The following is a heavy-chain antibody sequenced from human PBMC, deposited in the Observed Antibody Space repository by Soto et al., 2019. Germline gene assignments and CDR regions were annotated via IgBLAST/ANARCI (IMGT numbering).Heavy chain of an antibody. CDR3: ARLGEGYSGYDFARPLDY. CDR1: GGTFSSYT. V-gene: IGHV1-69*02. J-gene: IGHJ4*02. CDR2: IIPILGIA. Sequence: QVQLVQSGAEVKKPGSSGKVSCKASGGTFSSYTISWVRQAPGQGLEWMGRIIPILGIANYAQKFQGIFTITADKSTSTAYMELSSLRSEDTAVYYCARLGEGYSGYDFARPLDYWGQGTLVTVSS. D-gene: IGHD5-12*01.